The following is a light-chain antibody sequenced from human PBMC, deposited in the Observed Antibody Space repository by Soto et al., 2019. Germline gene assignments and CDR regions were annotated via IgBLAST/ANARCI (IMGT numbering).Light chain of an antibody. CDR1: QSVSYN. CDR2: GPS. CDR3: KQEGSSGT. J-gene: IGKJ1*01. V-gene: IGKV3-20*01. Sequence: EIVMTQSPATLSVSPGERATLSCRASQSVSYNLAWYQHKPGQAPRLLIYGPSTRATGIPDRFGGSGSGTDFTLTISRLEPEDFAVYYCKQEGSSGTVGQGTKGDIK.